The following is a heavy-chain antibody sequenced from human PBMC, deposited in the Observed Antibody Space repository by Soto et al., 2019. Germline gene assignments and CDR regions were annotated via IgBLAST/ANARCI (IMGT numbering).Heavy chain of an antibody. CDR1: GGSISSSSYY. CDR2: IFYSGST. V-gene: IGHV4-39*01. Sequence: QLQLQESGPGLVKPSETLSLTCTVSGGSISSSSYYWGWIRQPPGKGLEWIGSIFYSGSTYYNTSLKSRVTISVDTSKNQFSLKLSSVTAADTAVYYCARQGVVAATRAFDIWGQGTKVTVSS. D-gene: IGHD2-15*01. J-gene: IGHJ3*02. CDR3: ARQGVVAATRAFDI.